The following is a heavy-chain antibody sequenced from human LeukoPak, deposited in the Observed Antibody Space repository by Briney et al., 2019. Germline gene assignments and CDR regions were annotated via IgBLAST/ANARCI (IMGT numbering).Heavy chain of an antibody. CDR3: AKLTRLYPPARFDY. Sequence: GGSLRLSCAASGFTFSSYAMRWVRQAPGKGQEWVSAISGSGGSTYYADSVKGRFTISRDNSKNTLYLQMNSLRAEDTAVYYCAKLTRLYPPARFDYWGQGTLVTVSS. CDR1: GFTFSSYA. CDR2: ISGSGGST. J-gene: IGHJ4*02. V-gene: IGHV3-23*01. D-gene: IGHD2-21*02.